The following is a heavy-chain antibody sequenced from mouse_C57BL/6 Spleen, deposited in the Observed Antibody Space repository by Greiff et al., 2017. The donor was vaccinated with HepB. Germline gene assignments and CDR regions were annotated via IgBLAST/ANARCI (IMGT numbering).Heavy chain of an antibody. J-gene: IGHJ1*03. Sequence: QVQLQQSGPELVKPGASVKISCKASGYAFSSSWMNWVKQRPGKGLEWIGRIYPGDGDTKYNGKFKGKATLTADKSSSTAYMQRSSLTSEDSAVYCCARGLGSSYRWYFDVWGTGTTVTVSS. CDR1: GYAFSSSW. CDR3: ARGLGSSYRWYFDV. CDR2: IYPGDGDT. D-gene: IGHD1-1*01. V-gene: IGHV1-82*01.